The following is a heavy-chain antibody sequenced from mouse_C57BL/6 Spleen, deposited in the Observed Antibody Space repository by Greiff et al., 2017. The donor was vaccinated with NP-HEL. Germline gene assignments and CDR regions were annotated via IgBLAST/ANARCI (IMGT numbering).Heavy chain of an antibody. J-gene: IGHJ2*01. Sequence: EVQGVESGEGLVKPGGSLKLSCAASGFTFSSYAMSWVRQTPEKRLEWVAYISSGGDYIYYADTVKGRFTISRDNARSTLYLQISSLKSEDTAMYYCTRDHGTTVVVPFDYWGQGTTLTVSS. CDR1: GFTFSSYA. CDR2: ISSGGDYI. V-gene: IGHV5-9-1*02. D-gene: IGHD1-1*01. CDR3: TRDHGTTVVVPFDY.